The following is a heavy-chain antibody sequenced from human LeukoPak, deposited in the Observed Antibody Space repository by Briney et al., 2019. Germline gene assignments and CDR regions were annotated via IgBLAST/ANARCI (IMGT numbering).Heavy chain of an antibody. CDR1: GFTFSSYS. V-gene: IGHV3-21*01. CDR3: ANLYDSSGYSLDY. CDR2: ISSSSSYI. Sequence: GGSLRLSCAASGFTFSSYSMNWVRQAPGKGLEWVSSISSSSSYIYYADSVKGRFTISRDNAKNSLYLQMNSLRAEDTAVYYCANLYDSSGYSLDYWGQGTLVTVSS. D-gene: IGHD3-22*01. J-gene: IGHJ4*02.